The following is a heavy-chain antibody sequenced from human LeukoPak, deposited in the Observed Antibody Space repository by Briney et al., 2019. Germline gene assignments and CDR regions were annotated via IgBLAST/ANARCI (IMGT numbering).Heavy chain of an antibody. CDR2: ISSSGSYI. Sequence: GGSLRLSCAASGFSFSTYTMNWVRQAPGKGLEWVSSISSSGSYIYDADSVKGRFTISRDNAKNSLYLQMNSLRAEDTAVYYCARDYWNDGDGGDHWGQGTLVSVSS. V-gene: IGHV3-21*01. CDR1: GFSFSTYT. D-gene: IGHD1-1*01. J-gene: IGHJ4*02. CDR3: ARDYWNDGDGGDH.